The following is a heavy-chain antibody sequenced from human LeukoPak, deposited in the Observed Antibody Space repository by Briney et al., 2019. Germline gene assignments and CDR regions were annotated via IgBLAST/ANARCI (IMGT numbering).Heavy chain of an antibody. J-gene: IGHJ5*02. CDR2: IYHTGNI. Sequence: SETLSLTCAVSGASITNWTWIRQPPGKGLEWIGYIYHTGNIKYNPSLNSRVTISIDTSKNQFSLKLSSVTAADTAVYYCARYSYDILTGYPKGWFDPWGQGTLVTVSS. CDR1: GASITN. CDR3: ARYSYDILTGYPKGWFDP. V-gene: IGHV4-59*01. D-gene: IGHD3-9*01.